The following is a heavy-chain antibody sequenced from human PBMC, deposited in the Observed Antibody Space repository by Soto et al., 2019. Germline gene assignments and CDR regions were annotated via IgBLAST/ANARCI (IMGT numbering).Heavy chain of an antibody. J-gene: IGHJ4*02. CDR1: GGSISSYY. CDR3: ARGSDGSGLIDY. D-gene: IGHD3-10*01. CDR2: IYYSGST. Sequence: SETLSLTCTVSGGSISSYYWSWIRQPPGKGLGWIGYIYYSGSTNYNPSLKSRVTISVDTSKSQFSLKLSSVTAADTAVYYCARGSDGSGLIDYWGQGTLVTVSS. V-gene: IGHV4-59*01.